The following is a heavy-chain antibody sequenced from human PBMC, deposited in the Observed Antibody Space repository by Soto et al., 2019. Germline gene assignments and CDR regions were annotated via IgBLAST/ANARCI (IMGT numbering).Heavy chain of an antibody. V-gene: IGHV3-53*01. Sequence: GGSLRLSCAASGFTVSSNYMSWVRQAPGKGLEWVSVIYSGGSTYYADSVKGRFTISRDNSKNTLYLQMNSLRAEDTAVYYCARGQDYYDSSGYFLFDYWGQGTLVTVSS. CDR2: IYSGGST. CDR1: GFTVSSNY. D-gene: IGHD3-22*01. CDR3: ARGQDYYDSSGYFLFDY. J-gene: IGHJ4*02.